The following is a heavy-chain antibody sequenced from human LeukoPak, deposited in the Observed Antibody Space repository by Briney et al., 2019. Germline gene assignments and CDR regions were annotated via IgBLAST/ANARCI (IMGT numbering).Heavy chain of an antibody. CDR3: ARAYQHLGGLSFPGS. D-gene: IGHD3-16*01. Sequence: GASVKVSCKASGYTFTNYAMNWVRQAPGQGPQWMGWIDPNTGNPTYAQGFTGRFVFSLDTSVSTTYLQISSLKPEDTAVYYCARAYQHLGGLSFPGSWGQGTLVTVSS. CDR2: IDPNTGNP. J-gene: IGHJ5*02. V-gene: IGHV7-4-1*02. CDR1: GYTFTNYA.